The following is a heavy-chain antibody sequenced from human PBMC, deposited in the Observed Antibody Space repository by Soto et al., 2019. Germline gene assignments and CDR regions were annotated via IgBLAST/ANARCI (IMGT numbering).Heavy chain of an antibody. Sequence: SETLSLTCTVSGGSISSGGYYWSWIRQHPGKGLEWIGYIYYSGSTYYNPSLKSRVTISVDTSKNQFSLKLSSVTAADTAVYYCARVGLTTVTDFDYWGQGTLVTVSS. CDR3: ARVGLTTVTDFDY. J-gene: IGHJ4*02. CDR2: IYYSGST. V-gene: IGHV4-31*03. CDR1: GGSISSGGYY. D-gene: IGHD4-17*01.